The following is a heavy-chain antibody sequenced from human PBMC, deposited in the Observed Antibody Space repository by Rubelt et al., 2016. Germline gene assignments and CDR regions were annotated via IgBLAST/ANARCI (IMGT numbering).Heavy chain of an antibody. CDR3: ARDQGGRYTVGSYYYYYMDV. CDR2: IIPILGIA. J-gene: IGHJ6*03. CDR1: GGTFSSYA. V-gene: IGHV1-69*04. D-gene: IGHD3-16*01. Sequence: QVQLVQSGAEVKKPGSSVKVSCKASGGTFSSYAISWVRQAPGQGLEWMGRIIPILGIANYAQKFQGRVTITADKSTSTAYMELSSLRSEDTAVYYCARDQGGRYTVGSYYYYYMDVWGKGTTVTVSS.